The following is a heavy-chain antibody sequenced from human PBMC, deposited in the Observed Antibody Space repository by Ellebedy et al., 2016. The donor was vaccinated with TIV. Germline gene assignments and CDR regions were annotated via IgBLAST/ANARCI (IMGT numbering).Heavy chain of an antibody. CDR1: GYTFTSYF. V-gene: IGHV1-46*04. D-gene: IGHD6-19*01. Sequence: AASVKVSCKASGYTFTSYFMHWVRQAPGQGLEGMGIINPSVGSTTYAQKLQGRVTMTRDTSTSTVYMELSSLSSEDTAVYYCARARSSGWLHTPDYWGQGTLVTVSS. CDR2: INPSVGST. CDR3: ARARSSGWLHTPDY. J-gene: IGHJ4*02.